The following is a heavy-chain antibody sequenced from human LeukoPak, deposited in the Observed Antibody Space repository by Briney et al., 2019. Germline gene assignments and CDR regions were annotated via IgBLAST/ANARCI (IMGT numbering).Heavy chain of an antibody. D-gene: IGHD4-11*01. J-gene: IGHJ6*03. V-gene: IGHV3-21*04. CDR1: GFTFSSYS. Sequence: PGGSLRLSCAASGFTFSSYSMNWVRQAPGKGLEWVSTISSSTSYIYYADSVKGRFTISRDNSKNTLYLQMNSLRAEDTAVYYCAKVTTVTWDYYMDVWGKGTTVTVSS. CDR3: AKVTTVTWDYYMDV. CDR2: ISSSTSYI.